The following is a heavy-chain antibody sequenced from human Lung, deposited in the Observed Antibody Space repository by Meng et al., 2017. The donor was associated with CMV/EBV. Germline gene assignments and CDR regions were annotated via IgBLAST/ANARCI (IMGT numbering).Heavy chain of an antibody. CDR3: ARACSSTSCYPYYYYYYGMDV. V-gene: IGHV1-2*02. CDR2: INPNSGGT. Sequence: SXXVSXQASGYTFTCYYMHWVRQAPGQGLEWIRWINPNSGGTNYAQMFQGRVTMTRDTSISTAYMELSRLRSDDTAVDYCARACSSTSCYPYYYYYYGMDVWXQGTXVTGAS. J-gene: IGHJ6*02. D-gene: IGHD2-2*01. CDR1: GYTFTCYY.